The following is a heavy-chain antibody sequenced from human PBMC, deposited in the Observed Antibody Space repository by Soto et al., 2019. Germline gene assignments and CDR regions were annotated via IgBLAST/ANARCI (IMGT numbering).Heavy chain of an antibody. J-gene: IGHJ4*02. V-gene: IGHV3-30-3*01. CDR3: ARDWSAAGTFPSS. Sequence: PGGSRRLSCAASGFTFRSYAMHWVRQAPGKGLEWVAVISYDGSNKYYADSVKGRFTISRDNSKNTLYLQMNSLRAEDTAVYYCARDWSAAGTFPSSWGQGTLVTVSS. D-gene: IGHD6-13*01. CDR2: ISYDGSNK. CDR1: GFTFRSYA.